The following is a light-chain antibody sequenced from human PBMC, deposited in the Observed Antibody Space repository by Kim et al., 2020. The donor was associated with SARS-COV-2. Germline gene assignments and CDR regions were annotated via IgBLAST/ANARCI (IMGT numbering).Light chain of an antibody. J-gene: IGKJ3*01. CDR1: QTINNN. V-gene: IGKV1-39*01. Sequence: ASVGDRVTITCQASQTINNNLNWYQQKPGKAPELLIYAAFTLQNGVPSRFSGSGSGTDFTLTISSLQPEDFATYYCQQSFMNPFNFGPGTKVDIK. CDR3: QQSFMNPFN. CDR2: AAF.